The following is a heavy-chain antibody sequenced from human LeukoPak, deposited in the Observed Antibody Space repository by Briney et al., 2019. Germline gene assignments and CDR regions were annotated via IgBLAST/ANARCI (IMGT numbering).Heavy chain of an antibody. CDR3: AKARLMAAPFYYYGMDV. CDR2: ISWNSGAK. D-gene: IGHD5-24*01. Sequence: GGSLRLSCAASGFDFEDYAIHWVRQVPGKGLEWVSGISWNSGAKAYADSVRGRFTISRDNAKNSLYLQMDSLRGEDTALYYCAKARLMAAPFYYYGMDVWGPGTTVTVSS. J-gene: IGHJ6*02. CDR1: GFDFEDYA. V-gene: IGHV3-9*01.